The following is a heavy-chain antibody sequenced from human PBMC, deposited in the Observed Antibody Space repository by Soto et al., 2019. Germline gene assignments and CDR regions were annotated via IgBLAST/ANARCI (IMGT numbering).Heavy chain of an antibody. CDR1: GGSISSYY. Sequence: SETLSLTCTVSGGSISSYYWSWIRQSAGKGLEWTGRIYNGGNTQYNPSLKSRVTMSADTSKNRFSLRLNSVTAADTAVYYCARDGSDSYGLDVWGQGTTVTVSS. CDR3: ARDGSDSYGLDV. CDR2: IYNGGNT. J-gene: IGHJ6*02. D-gene: IGHD3-10*01. V-gene: IGHV4-4*07.